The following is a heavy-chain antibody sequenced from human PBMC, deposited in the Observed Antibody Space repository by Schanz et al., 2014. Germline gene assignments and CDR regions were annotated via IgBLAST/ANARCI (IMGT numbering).Heavy chain of an antibody. J-gene: IGHJ5*02. Sequence: EVQLVESGGGLVQPGGSLRLSCAASGFTFSNYWMHWVRQAPGKGLVWVSRINGDGSRTAYADSVKGRFTISRDNSKNLLYLQMNSLRAEDTAVYYCTRDVRLDRRGNWFDPWGQGTLVTVSS. CDR3: TRDVRLDRRGNWFDP. CDR2: INGDGSRT. V-gene: IGHV3-74*01. CDR1: GFTFSNYW. D-gene: IGHD1-1*01.